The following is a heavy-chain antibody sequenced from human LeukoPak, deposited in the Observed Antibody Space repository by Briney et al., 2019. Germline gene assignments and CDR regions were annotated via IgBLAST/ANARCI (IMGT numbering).Heavy chain of an antibody. CDR1: GFSFSSYA. J-gene: IGHJ1*01. CDR3: ARVQPRNSGFYAY. Sequence: PGGSLRLSCAASGFSFSSYAMSWVRQAPGKGLEWASVISGSGGSKYSADYVTGRFTISRDNSKNPLYLQMTSLRLADTAVYYCARVQPRNSGFYAYWGQGTLVTVSS. CDR2: ISGSGGSK. D-gene: IGHD3-22*01. V-gene: IGHV3-23*01.